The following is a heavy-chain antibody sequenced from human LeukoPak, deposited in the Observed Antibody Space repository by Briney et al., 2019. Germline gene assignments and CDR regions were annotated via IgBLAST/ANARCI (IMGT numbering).Heavy chain of an antibody. CDR3: ARGPEYCTNGVCYPDNYYYYMDV. D-gene: IGHD2-8*01. CDR1: GGSFSGYY. Sequence: PSETLSLTCAVYGGSFSGYYWSWIRQPPGKGLEWIGEINHSGSTNYNPSLKSRVTISVDTSKNQFSLKLSSVTAADTAVYYCARGPEYCTNGVCYPDNYYYYMDVWGKGTTVTVSS. V-gene: IGHV4-34*01. J-gene: IGHJ6*03. CDR2: INHSGST.